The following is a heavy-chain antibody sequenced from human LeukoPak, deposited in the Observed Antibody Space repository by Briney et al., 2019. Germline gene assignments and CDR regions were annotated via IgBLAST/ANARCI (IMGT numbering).Heavy chain of an antibody. Sequence: SETLSLTCTVSGDSINSLDLWSWVRQPPGKGLEWIGEMYLSGTTHSNPSVKSRVIISIDKSKNQFFLNLSSVTAADTAVYYCAGLVGRYSSGLYYYYFDYWGQGALVTVSS. V-gene: IGHV4-4*02. D-gene: IGHD3-22*01. CDR1: GDSINSLDL. CDR2: MYLSGTT. CDR3: AGLVGRYSSGLYYYYFDY. J-gene: IGHJ4*02.